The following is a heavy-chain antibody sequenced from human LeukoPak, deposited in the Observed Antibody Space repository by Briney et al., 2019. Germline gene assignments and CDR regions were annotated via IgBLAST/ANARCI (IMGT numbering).Heavy chain of an antibody. Sequence: PGGSLRLSCAASGFSFRDYGMHWVRQAPGKGLQWVAVISFDGRNQYYGDSVRGRFTISRDNSKNTLYLQMNSLRVEDTAVYYRAALNYYDSTGYSYWGQGTLVTVSS. V-gene: IGHV3-30*03. CDR1: GFSFRDYG. CDR3: AALNYYDSTGYSY. J-gene: IGHJ4*02. D-gene: IGHD3-22*01. CDR2: ISFDGRNQ.